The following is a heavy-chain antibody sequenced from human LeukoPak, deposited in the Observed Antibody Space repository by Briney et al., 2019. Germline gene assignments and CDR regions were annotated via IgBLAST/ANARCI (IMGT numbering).Heavy chain of an antibody. V-gene: IGHV3-30*02. CDR1: GFTFSSYG. CDR2: IRYDGSNT. Sequence: PGRSLRLSCVASGFTFSSYGMHWVRQAPGKGLEGVAFIRYDGSNTYYADSVKGRFTISRDNSKNTLYLQMNSLRAEDTAVYYCAKDLGSWYYSDYWGQGTLVTVSS. J-gene: IGHJ4*02. CDR3: AKDLGSWYYSDY. D-gene: IGHD6-13*01.